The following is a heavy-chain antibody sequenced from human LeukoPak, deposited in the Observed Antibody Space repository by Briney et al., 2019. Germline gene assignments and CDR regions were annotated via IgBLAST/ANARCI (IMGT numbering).Heavy chain of an antibody. CDR3: ARLGCSSTSCYGWYFDY. CDR1: GYSFTSYW. D-gene: IGHD2-2*01. Sequence: GESLKISCKGSGYSFTSYWIGWVRQMPGKGLEWMGIIYPGDSDTRYSPSFQGQVTISADKSISTAYLQWSSLKASDTAMYYCARLGCSSTSCYGWYFDYWGQGTLVTVSS. V-gene: IGHV5-51*01. J-gene: IGHJ4*02. CDR2: IYPGDSDT.